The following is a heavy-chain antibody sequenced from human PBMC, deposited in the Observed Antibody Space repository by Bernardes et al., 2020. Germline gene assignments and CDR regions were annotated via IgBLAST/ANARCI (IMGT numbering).Heavy chain of an antibody. V-gene: IGHV3-23*01. J-gene: IGHJ4*02. CDR2: ITDTGANS. Sequence: GGSLRLSCAVSGFTFSSYVMSWVRQSPGKGLEWVSLITDTGANSYYADSVEGRFTISRDNSKNTLYLQMNSLRAEDTAVYYCAKGLWFGELLCPFDYWGQGTLVTVSS. D-gene: IGHD3-10*01. CDR1: GFTFSSYV. CDR3: AKGLWFGELLCPFDY.